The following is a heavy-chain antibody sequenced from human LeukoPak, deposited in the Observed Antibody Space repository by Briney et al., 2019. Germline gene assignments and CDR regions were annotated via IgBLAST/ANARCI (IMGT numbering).Heavy chain of an antibody. Sequence: SETLSLTCTVSGGSISSSSYNWGWIRQPPGKGLEWIGSIYYSGSTYYNPSLKSRVTISVDTSKNQFSPKLSSVTAADTAVYYCARPSTKYSSSSGYFPHWGQGTLVTVSS. CDR1: GGSISSSSYN. CDR2: IYYSGST. CDR3: ARPSTKYSSSSGYFPH. V-gene: IGHV4-39*01. D-gene: IGHD6-6*01. J-gene: IGHJ1*01.